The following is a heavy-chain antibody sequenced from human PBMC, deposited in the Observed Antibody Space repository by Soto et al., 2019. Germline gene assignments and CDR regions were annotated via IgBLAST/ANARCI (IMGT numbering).Heavy chain of an antibody. CDR2: IYRGGST. V-gene: IGHV4-38-2*01. D-gene: IGHD3-22*01. CDR3: ARVGPWVPYYYDSSPYTFENWFDP. Sequence: SETLSLTCAVSGYSISSGYYGGWLRQPPGKGLEWIGSIYRGGSTYYNPSLNSRVTLSIDMTNNHVSLILNSVTAADTAVYYCARVGPWVPYYYDSSPYTFENWFDPWGQGTLVTVS. J-gene: IGHJ5*02. CDR1: GYSISSGYY.